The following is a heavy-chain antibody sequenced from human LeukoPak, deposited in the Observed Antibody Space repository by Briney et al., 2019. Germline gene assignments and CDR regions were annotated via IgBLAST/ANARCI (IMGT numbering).Heavy chain of an antibody. CDR1: GFTFSSYA. V-gene: IGHV3-30-3*01. Sequence: QPGRSLRLSCAASGFTFSSYATHWVRQAPGKGLEWVAVISYDGSNKYYADSVKGRFTISRDNSKNTLYLQMNSLRAEDTAVYYCARSLFYREGGVTFDHWGQGTLVTVSS. D-gene: IGHD3-16*01. CDR3: ARSLFYREGGVTFDH. CDR2: ISYDGSNK. J-gene: IGHJ4*02.